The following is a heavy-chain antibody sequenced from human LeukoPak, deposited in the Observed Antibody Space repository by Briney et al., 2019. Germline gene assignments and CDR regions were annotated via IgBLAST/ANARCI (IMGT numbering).Heavy chain of an antibody. Sequence: GASVKVSCKASGYTFTSYGISWVRQAPGQGLEWMGWISAYNGNTNYAQKLQGRVTMTTDTSTSTAYMELRSLRSDDTAVYYCARDHDLVAVAGTGKIDYWGQGTLVTVPS. D-gene: IGHD6-19*01. J-gene: IGHJ4*02. CDR1: GYTFTSYG. CDR2: ISAYNGNT. V-gene: IGHV1-18*01. CDR3: ARDHDLVAVAGTGKIDY.